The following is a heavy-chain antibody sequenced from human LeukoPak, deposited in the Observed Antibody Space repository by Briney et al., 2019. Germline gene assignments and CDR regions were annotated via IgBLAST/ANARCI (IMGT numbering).Heavy chain of an antibody. CDR1: GYTFTGYY. CDR2: INPNSGGT. D-gene: IGHD3-3*01. V-gene: IGHV1-2*02. Sequence: GASVKVSCKASGYTFTGYYMHWVRQAPGQGLEWMGWINPNSGGTNYAQKFQGRVTMTRDTSISTAYMELSRLRSDDTAVYYCAREVYDFWSGYSSEDVWGQGTRSPSP. J-gene: IGHJ6*02. CDR3: AREVYDFWSGYSSEDV.